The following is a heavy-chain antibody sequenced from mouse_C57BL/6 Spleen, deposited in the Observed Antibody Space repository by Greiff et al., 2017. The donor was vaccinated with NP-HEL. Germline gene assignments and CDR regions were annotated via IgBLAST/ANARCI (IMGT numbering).Heavy chain of an antibody. Sequence: VQLQQSGPELVKPGASVKISCKASGYTFTDYYMNWVKQSHGKSLEWIGDINPNNGGTSYNQKFKGKATLTVDKSSSTAYMELRSLTSEDSAVYYCARGLYMDYWGQGTSVTVSS. CDR3: ARGLYMDY. J-gene: IGHJ4*01. D-gene: IGHD2-12*01. CDR2: INPNNGGT. CDR1: GYTFTDYY. V-gene: IGHV1-26*01.